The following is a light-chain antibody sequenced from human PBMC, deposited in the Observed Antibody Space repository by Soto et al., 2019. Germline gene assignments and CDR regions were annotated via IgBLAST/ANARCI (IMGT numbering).Light chain of an antibody. Sequence: EIVLTQSPGTLSLSPGERATLSCRASQTVSNNYLAWYQQKPGQAPSLLIYGASRRATGIPDRFSGSGSGTDFALTISRLEPEDFAVYYCQQYVSYRTFGQGTKVDIK. CDR2: GAS. CDR1: QTVSNNY. V-gene: IGKV3-20*01. CDR3: QQYVSYRT. J-gene: IGKJ1*01.